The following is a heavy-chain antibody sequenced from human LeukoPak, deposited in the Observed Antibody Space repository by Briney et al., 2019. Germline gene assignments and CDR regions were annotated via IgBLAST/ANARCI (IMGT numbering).Heavy chain of an antibody. CDR3: TTLPDSGIAVAGLFDY. J-gene: IGHJ4*02. Sequence: GGSLRLSCAASGFTFSNAWMSWVRQAPGKGLEWVGRIKSKTDGGTTDYSAPVKGRFTISRDDSKHTLYLQMNSLKTEDTAVYYCTTLPDSGIAVAGLFDYWGQGTLVTVSS. CDR2: IKSKTDGGTT. V-gene: IGHV3-15*01. D-gene: IGHD6-19*01. CDR1: GFTFSNAW.